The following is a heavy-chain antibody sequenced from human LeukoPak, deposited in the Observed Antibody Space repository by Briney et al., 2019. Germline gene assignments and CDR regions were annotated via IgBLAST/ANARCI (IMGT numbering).Heavy chain of an antibody. D-gene: IGHD6-19*01. V-gene: IGHV3-23*01. CDR3: AKVGWVGY. Sequence: GGSLRLSCAASGFTFSDYAVSWVRQAPGKGPEWVSAITGGGDVTSYADSVKGRLTISRDNSKNTLYLQMDSLRVDDTALYYCAKVGWVGYWGQGTLVTVSS. CDR1: GFTFSDYA. J-gene: IGHJ4*02. CDR2: ITGGGDVT.